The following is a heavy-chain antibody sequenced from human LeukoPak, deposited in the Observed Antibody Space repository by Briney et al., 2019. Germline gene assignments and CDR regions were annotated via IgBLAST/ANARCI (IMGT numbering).Heavy chain of an antibody. D-gene: IGHD4-17*01. J-gene: IGHJ4*02. V-gene: IGHV3-30*02. Sequence: GGSLRLSCAASGFTFSSYGMHWVRQAPGKGLEWVAFIRYDGSNKYYADSVKGRFTISRDNSKNTLYLQMNSLRAEDTAVYYCAKEQNDYGDYGGGFDYWGQGTLVTVSS. CDR1: GFTFSSYG. CDR3: AKEQNDYGDYGGGFDY. CDR2: IRYDGSNK.